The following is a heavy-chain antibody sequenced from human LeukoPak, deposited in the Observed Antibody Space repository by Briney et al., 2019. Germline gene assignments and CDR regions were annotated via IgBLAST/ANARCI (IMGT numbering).Heavy chain of an antibody. CDR1: GFTFSDSA. J-gene: IGHJ4*02. CDR2: IRGKANSYTT. Sequence: PGGSLKLSCAASGFTFSDSAMHWVRQASGKGLEWVGRIRGKANSYTTAYAASVKVRFTISRDDSKNTAYLQMNSLKAEDTAVYYCPGAYYDSSGPEYYFGYCGQGTLVTVTA. CDR3: PGAYYDSSGPEYYFGY. D-gene: IGHD3-22*01. V-gene: IGHV3-73*01.